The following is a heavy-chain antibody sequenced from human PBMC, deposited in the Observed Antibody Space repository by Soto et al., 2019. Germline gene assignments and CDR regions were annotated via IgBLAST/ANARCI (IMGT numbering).Heavy chain of an antibody. V-gene: IGHV3-23*01. CDR2: ISGSGVSK. Sequence: PGGSLRLSCVVSGFIFISSAMNWVRQAPGKGLEWVSTISGSGVSKYYADSVKGRFTISRDNSNNTVSLQMNSLRAEDAAVYYCAKDRSPGATTWNVYWGQGTLVTVSS. J-gene: IGHJ4*02. CDR1: GFIFISSA. CDR3: AKDRSPGATTWNVY. D-gene: IGHD1-26*01.